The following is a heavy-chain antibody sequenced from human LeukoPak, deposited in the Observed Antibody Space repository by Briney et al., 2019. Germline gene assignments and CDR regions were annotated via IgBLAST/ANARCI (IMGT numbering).Heavy chain of an antibody. CDR1: GFTFSSYG. J-gene: IGHJ3*02. CDR2: IWYDGSNK. CDR3: ARERSDYSNPDAFDI. D-gene: IGHD4-11*01. V-gene: IGHV3-33*01. Sequence: PGGSLRLSCAASGFTFSSYGMHWVRQAPGKGLEWVAVIWYDGSNKYYADSVKGRFTTSRDNSKNTLYLQMNSLRAEDTAVYYCARERSDYSNPDAFDIWGQGTMVTVSS.